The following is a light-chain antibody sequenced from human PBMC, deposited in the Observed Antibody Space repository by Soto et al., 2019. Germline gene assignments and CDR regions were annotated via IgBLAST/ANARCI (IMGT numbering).Light chain of an antibody. CDR3: GTWDSSLSAV. CDR1: SSNIGNNY. V-gene: IGLV1-51*01. J-gene: IGLJ2*01. CDR2: DNN. Sequence: QSVLTQPPSVSAAPGQKVTISCSGSSSNIGNNYVSWYQQLPGTAPKLLIYDNNKRPSGIPDRFSGSKSGTSATLGITGLQTGDAADYYCGTWDSSLSAVFGGGTKVTVL.